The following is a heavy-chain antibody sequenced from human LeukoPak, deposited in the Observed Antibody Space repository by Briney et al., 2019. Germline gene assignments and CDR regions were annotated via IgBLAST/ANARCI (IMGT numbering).Heavy chain of an antibody. Sequence: PGGSLRLSCAAFGFTFSSYEMNWVRQAPGKGRKGVSYSSSSSSTIYYADSVKGRFTISRDNVENSLYLQMNSLRAEDTAVYYCARDLYGSGRFFDYWGQGTLVTVSS. V-gene: IGHV3-48*03. CDR2: SSSSSSTI. D-gene: IGHD3-10*01. CDR1: GFTFSSYE. J-gene: IGHJ4*02. CDR3: ARDLYGSGRFFDY.